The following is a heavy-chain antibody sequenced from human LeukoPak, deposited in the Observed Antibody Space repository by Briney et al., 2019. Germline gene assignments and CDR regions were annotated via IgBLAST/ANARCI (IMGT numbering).Heavy chain of an antibody. J-gene: IGHJ2*01. D-gene: IGHD3-9*01. CDR1: GGSISSYY. V-gene: IGHV4-59*01. Sequence: SETLSLTCTVSGGSISSYYWSWIRQPPGKGLEWIGYIYYSGSTNYNPSLKSRVTISVDTSKNQFSLKLSSVTAADTAVYCCARDLGYYDILTGYYKPNWYFDLWGRGTLVTVSS. CDR2: IYYSGST. CDR3: ARDLGYYDILTGYYKPNWYFDL.